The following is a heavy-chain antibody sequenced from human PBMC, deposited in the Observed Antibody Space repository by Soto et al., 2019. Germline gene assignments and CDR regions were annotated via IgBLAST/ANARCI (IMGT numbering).Heavy chain of an antibody. J-gene: IGHJ5*02. D-gene: IGHD6-6*01. V-gene: IGHV3-66*01. Sequence: EVHLVESGGDLVQPGGSLRLSCAASGLAVSTDYMTWVRQAPGKGLEWVSLIYVGGGTYYADSMKGRFTISRDNSNSTLYLQMNSLRAEDTAVYYCAVYAARHWFGPWGQGTLVTVSS. CDR2: IYVGGGT. CDR1: GLAVSTDY. CDR3: AVYAARHWFGP.